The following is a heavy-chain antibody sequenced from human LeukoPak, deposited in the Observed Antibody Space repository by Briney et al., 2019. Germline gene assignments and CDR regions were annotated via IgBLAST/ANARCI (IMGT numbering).Heavy chain of an antibody. CDR1: GFTFSTYW. CDR3: ARFGVPYGVDV. V-gene: IGHV3-7*04. D-gene: IGHD3-16*01. CDR2: IKPDGSEK. Sequence: GGSLRLSCEASGFTFSTYWMSWVRQAPGKGLEWVANIKPDGSEKDYVDSLKGRFTISRDNAKNSLHLQMKSLRDEDTAVSYCARFGVPYGVDVWGQGATVTVSS. J-gene: IGHJ6*01.